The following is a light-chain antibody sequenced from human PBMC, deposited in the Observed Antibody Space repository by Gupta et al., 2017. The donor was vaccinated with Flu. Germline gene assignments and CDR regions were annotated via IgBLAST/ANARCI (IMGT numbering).Light chain of an antibody. CDR1: SSNIGSNI. J-gene: IGLJ3*02. CDR3: ATWDDSLNTWV. Sequence: SLLTQPPSASGTPGRGVTISCSGSSSNIGSNIVNWYQQFPGTAPKLLIYSNNQRPSGVPDRFSGSKSGTSASLAISGLQSEDEADYYCATWDDSLNTWVFGGGTKLTVL. CDR2: SNN. V-gene: IGLV1-44*01.